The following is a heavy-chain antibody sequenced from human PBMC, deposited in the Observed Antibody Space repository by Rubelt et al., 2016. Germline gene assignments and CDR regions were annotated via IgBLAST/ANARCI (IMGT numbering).Heavy chain of an antibody. D-gene: IGHD3-22*01. V-gene: IGHV3-15*01. J-gene: IGHJ4*02. Sequence: QGRGKGLEWVGRIKNKPDGETTDYAAPVKGRFTISRDDSKSIAYLQMNSLKTEDTAVYYCTRPNSSGCYSFDYWGQGTLVTVSS. CDR3: TRPNSSGCYSFDY. CDR2: IKNKPDGETT.